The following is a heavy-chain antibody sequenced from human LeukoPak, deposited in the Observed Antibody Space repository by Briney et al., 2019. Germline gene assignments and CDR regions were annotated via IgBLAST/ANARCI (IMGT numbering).Heavy chain of an antibody. V-gene: IGHV4-61*01. CDR1: GGSVSSGSYY. CDR3: ARETSGSWYAY. J-gene: IGHJ4*02. Sequence: ASETLSLTCTVSGGSVSSGSYYWSWIRQPPGKGLEWIGYIYYSGNTNYNPSLKSRVTISVDTSKNQFSLHLNSVTPEDTAVYYCARETSGSWYAYWGQGILATVSS. D-gene: IGHD6-13*01. CDR2: IYYSGNT.